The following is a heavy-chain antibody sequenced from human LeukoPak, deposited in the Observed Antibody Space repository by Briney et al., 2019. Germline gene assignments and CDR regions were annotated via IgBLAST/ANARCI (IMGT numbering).Heavy chain of an antibody. CDR1: GYTSTSYD. CDR3: ARGREIVVVVAATHWFDP. Sequence: ASVKVSCKASGYTSTSYDINWVRQATGQGLEWMGWMNPNSGNTGYAQKFQGRVTMTRNTSISTAYLELSSLRSDDTAVYYCARGREIVVVVAATHWFDPWGQGTLVTVSS. D-gene: IGHD2-15*01. V-gene: IGHV1-8*01. J-gene: IGHJ5*02. CDR2: MNPNSGNT.